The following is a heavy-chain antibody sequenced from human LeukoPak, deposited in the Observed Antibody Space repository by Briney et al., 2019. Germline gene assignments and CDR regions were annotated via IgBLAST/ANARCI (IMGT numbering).Heavy chain of an antibody. J-gene: IGHJ5*02. V-gene: IGHV3-23*01. CDR3: AKAGYSYGGGFDP. CDR2: ISGSGGST. Sequence: PGGSLRLSCAASGFTFSSYGMSWVRQAPGKGLEWVSAISGSGGSTYYADSVKGRFTISRDNSKNTLYLQMNSLRAGDTAVYYCAKAGYSYGGGFDPWGQGTLVTVSS. D-gene: IGHD5-18*01. CDR1: GFTFSSYG.